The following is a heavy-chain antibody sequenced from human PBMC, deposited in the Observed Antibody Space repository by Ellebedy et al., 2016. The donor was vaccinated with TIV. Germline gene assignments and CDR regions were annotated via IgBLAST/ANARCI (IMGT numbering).Heavy chain of an antibody. J-gene: IGHJ4*02. V-gene: IGHV4-38-2*02. CDR1: NYSISSGSY. CDR3: ASGYYDTLTGSTGGDFDS. D-gene: IGHD3-9*01. Sequence: SETLSLICTVSNYSISSGSYWGWIRQPPGKGLEWIGSIYHIGSTYYNPSLKSRVTISVDTSKNQLYLKLSSVTAADTAVYYCASGYYDTLTGSTGGDFDSWGQGTLVTVSS. CDR2: IYHIGST.